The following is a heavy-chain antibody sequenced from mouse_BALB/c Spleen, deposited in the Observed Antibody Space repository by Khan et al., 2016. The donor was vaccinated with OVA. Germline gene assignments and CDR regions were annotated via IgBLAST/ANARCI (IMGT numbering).Heavy chain of an antibody. V-gene: IGHV2-9*02. CDR1: GFSISNYG. CDR3: ARAFYNGAWFAY. D-gene: IGHD1-3*01. Sequence: QVQLQQPGPGLVAPSQTLSITCTVSGFSISNYGVHWVRQPPGKGLEWLGVIWAVGSTNHNSALMSRLSITKDNSKNQVFLKMNSLQTDDTAIYYCARAFYNGAWFAYWGQGTLVTVSA. J-gene: IGHJ3*01. CDR2: IWAVGST.